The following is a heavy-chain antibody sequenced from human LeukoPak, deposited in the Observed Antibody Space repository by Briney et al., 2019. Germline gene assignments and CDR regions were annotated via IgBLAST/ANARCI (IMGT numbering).Heavy chain of an antibody. CDR1: GFTFSSYW. V-gene: IGHV3-74*01. J-gene: IGHJ4*02. D-gene: IGHD2-15*01. CDR3: APFTYCSGGSCYSEGEPFDY. CDR2: INSDGSST. Sequence: GGSLRLSCAASGFTFSSYWMHWVRQAPGKGLVWVSRINSDGSSTSYADSVKGRFTISRDNAKNTLYLQMNSLRAEDTAVYHCAPFTYCSGGSCYSEGEPFDYWGQGTLVTVSS.